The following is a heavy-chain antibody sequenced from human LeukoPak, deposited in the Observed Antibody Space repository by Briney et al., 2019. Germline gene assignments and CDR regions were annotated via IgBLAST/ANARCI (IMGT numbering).Heavy chain of an antibody. CDR3: AVGLHSGQFAFDI. V-gene: IGHV4-38-2*01. CDR1: GYSLSRGSY. Sequence: SETLSLTCAVSGYSLSRGSYWGWIRPPPGKGLEWIGSVYHSGSAYYNPSLKSRVTISVDTSKNQFSLKLTSVTAADTAVYYCAVGLHSGQFAFDIWGQGTMVTVSS. J-gene: IGHJ3*02. D-gene: IGHD5-24*01. CDR2: VYHSGSA.